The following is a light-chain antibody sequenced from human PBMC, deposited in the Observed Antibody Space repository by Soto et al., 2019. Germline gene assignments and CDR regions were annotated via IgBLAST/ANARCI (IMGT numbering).Light chain of an antibody. CDR3: QQLNSYHLT. J-gene: IGKJ4*01. CDR2: GAS. CDR1: QSVSSN. V-gene: IGKV3-15*01. Sequence: EVVMSQSPATVSVSPGERATLSCRASQSVSSNLAWYQQKPGQAPRLLIYGASTRATGTPARFSGSGSGTAFALTISSLQSEDFAVYYCQQLNSYHLTFGGGTKVEIK.